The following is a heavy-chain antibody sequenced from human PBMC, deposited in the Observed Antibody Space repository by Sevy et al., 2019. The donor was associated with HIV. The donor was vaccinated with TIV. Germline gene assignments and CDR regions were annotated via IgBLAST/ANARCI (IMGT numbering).Heavy chain of an antibody. J-gene: IGHJ4*02. Sequence: GGSLRLSCAASGFTFSSYWMHWVRHAPGKGLVWVSRISSDGSSTSYADSVRGRFTISRDNAKNTLYLQMNSLRAEETAVYCCARDGRAAGDFDYWGQGTLVTVSS. CDR3: ARDGRAAGDFDY. CDR2: ISSDGSST. CDR1: GFTFSSYW. V-gene: IGHV3-74*01. D-gene: IGHD6-13*01.